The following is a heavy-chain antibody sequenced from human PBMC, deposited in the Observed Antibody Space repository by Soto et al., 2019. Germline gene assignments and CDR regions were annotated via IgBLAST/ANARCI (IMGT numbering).Heavy chain of an antibody. D-gene: IGHD6-6*01. J-gene: IGHJ6*02. CDR2: TYYRSKWNF. CDR1: GDRVSANSAA. V-gene: IGHV6-1*01. CDR3: VRHPLVTMAIGGMDG. Sequence: QTLSLTYVISGDRVSANSAAWNWIRQSPSRGLEWLGRTYYRSKWNFDYAESVKSRMSIIPDTSNNHFSLLLNSVTPEDTAVYYCVRHPLVTMAIGGMDGWGQGTTGTVS.